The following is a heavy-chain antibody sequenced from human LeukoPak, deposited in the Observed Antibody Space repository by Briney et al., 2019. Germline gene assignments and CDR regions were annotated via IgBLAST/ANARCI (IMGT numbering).Heavy chain of an antibody. Sequence: ASVKVSCKASGYTFTSYGISWVRQAPGQGLEWMGWISAYNGNTNHAQKLQGRVTMTTDTSTSTAYMELRSLRSDDTAVYYCAIDHPSGRDAFDIWGQGTMVTVSS. V-gene: IGHV1-18*01. CDR2: ISAYNGNT. CDR1: GYTFTSYG. D-gene: IGHD5-12*01. CDR3: AIDHPSGRDAFDI. J-gene: IGHJ3*02.